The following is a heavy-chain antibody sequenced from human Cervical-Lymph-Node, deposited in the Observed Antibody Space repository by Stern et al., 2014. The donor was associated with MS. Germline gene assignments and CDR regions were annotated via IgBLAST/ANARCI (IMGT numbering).Heavy chain of an antibody. CDR2: FLPVFGAS. J-gene: IGHJ5*01. CDR3: ARDRGDYVYDS. D-gene: IGHD3-10*02. CDR1: GGPFGRFA. V-gene: IGHV1-69*01. Sequence: QVQLVQSGAEVRKPGSSVKITCQASGGPFGRFAVNWVRQAPGQGLEWMGWFLPVFGASKAAQRFQGRISLSADEATSTASLEVTSLTPGDTAVYYCARDRGDYVYDSWGQGTLVTVSS.